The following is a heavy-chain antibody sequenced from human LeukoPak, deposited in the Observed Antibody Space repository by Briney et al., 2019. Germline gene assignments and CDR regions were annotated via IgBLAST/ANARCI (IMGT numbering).Heavy chain of an antibody. V-gene: IGHV3-74*01. CDR2: INSDGSST. D-gene: IGHD3-16*01. CDR3: ARETLINVDAFDI. CDR1: GFTLSSYW. Sequence: GGSLRLSCAASGFTLSSYWMHGVRHAPGKGLVWVSRINSDGSSTGYADSVKGRFTISRDNAKNTLYLQMNSLRAEDTAVYYCARETLINVDAFDIWGQGTMVTVSS. J-gene: IGHJ3*02.